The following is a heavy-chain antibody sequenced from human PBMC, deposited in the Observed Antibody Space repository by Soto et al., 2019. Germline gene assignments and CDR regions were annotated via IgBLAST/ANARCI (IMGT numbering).Heavy chain of an antibody. V-gene: IGHV3-30-3*01. J-gene: IGHJ3*02. CDR3: ARDRSSSFWGLLPKLDAIDI. CDR1: GFTFSSYA. CDR2: ISYDGSNK. D-gene: IGHD3-22*01. Sequence: QVQLVESGGGVVQPGRSLRLSCAASGFTFSSYAMHWVRQAPGKGLEWVAVISYDGSNKYYADSVKGRITISRDNSKNTLYLQMNSLRAEDTAVYYCARDRSSSFWGLLPKLDAIDIWGQGTMVTVSS.